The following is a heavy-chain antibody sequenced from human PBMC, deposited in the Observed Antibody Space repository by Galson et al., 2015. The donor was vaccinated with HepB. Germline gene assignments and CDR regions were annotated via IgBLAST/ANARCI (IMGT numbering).Heavy chain of an antibody. CDR2: ISSRSSHI. J-gene: IGHJ4*02. V-gene: IGHV3-21*01. Sequence: SLRLSCAGSGFIFSTFNINWVRQAPGKGLEWVSSISSRSSHIYYADSLKGRFTISRDNAKNSTYLQMNSLRAEDTAVYFCARSILVPAASASDYWGQGTLVTVSS. CDR1: GFIFSTFN. CDR3: ARSILVPAASASDY. D-gene: IGHD2-2*01.